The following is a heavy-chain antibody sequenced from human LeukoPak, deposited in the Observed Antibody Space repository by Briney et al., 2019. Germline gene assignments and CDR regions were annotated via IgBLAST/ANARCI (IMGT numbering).Heavy chain of an antibody. Sequence: ASVKVSCKASGYTFTGYYMHWVRQAPGQGLEWMGWINPNSGGTNYAQKFQGRVTMTRDTSISTAYMELSRLRSDDTAVYYCARAGYYDFWSGYYMIGGYYYYYYMDVWGKGTTVTVSS. CDR3: ARAGYYDFWSGYYMIGGYYYYYYMDV. D-gene: IGHD3-3*01. CDR2: INPNSGGT. V-gene: IGHV1-2*02. CDR1: GYTFTGYY. J-gene: IGHJ6*03.